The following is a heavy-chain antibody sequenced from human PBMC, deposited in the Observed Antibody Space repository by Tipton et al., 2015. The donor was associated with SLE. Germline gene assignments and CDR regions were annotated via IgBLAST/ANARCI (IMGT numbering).Heavy chain of an antibody. CDR3: ARYPVGTMEDP. Sequence: TLSLTCTVSGASVGHSSYYWGWIRQPPGKGLEWIGSILYNGVTSYNPSLKSRITISLDTSKNQFSLKLTSMTAADTAVYYCARYPVGTMEDPWGQGILVTVSS. CDR1: GASVGHSSYY. V-gene: IGHV4-39*07. D-gene: IGHD2-2*01. J-gene: IGHJ5*02. CDR2: ILYNGVT.